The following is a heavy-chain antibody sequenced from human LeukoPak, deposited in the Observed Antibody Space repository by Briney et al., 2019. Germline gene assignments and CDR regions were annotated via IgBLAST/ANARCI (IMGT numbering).Heavy chain of an antibody. Sequence: GGSLRLSCAVSGFISSSVEMNWVRQTPGKGLEWVAELSRSDSDNDIYYAECMMGRFTVSSDNAKNPLIKQMNSLRAEEPYIYYWARRFDSGGQGTLVTVSS. CDR3: ARRFDS. CDR1: GFISSSVE. J-gene: IGHJ4*02. V-gene: IGHV3-48*03. CDR2: LSRSDSDNDI.